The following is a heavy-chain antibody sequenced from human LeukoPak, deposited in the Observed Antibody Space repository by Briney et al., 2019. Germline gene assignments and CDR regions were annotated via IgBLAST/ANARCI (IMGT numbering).Heavy chain of an antibody. V-gene: IGHV3-74*01. CDR3: ATKQWLAPPPDS. CDR2: MNTDGPVT. D-gene: IGHD6-19*01. J-gene: IGHJ4*02. Sequence: GGSLRLSCAACGFTLRKYCMLWVRQAPGEGLEGVSRMNTDGPVTTYADSVKGRFTVSRDNADNTMFLQMNSVRDEDTAVYYCATKQWLAPPPDSWGQGTPVTVSS. CDR1: GFTLRKYC.